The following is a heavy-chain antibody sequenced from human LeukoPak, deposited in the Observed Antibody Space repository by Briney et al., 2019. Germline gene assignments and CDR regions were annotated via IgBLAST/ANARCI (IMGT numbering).Heavy chain of an antibody. V-gene: IGHV4-31*03. CDR3: ARSGPYYYGSGSFGLPSYYFDY. J-gene: IGHJ4*02. Sequence: SETLSLTCTVSGGSISSGGYYWSWIRQHPGKGLEWIGYIYYSGSTNYNPSLKSRVTISVDTSKNQFSLKLSSVTAADTAVYYCARSGPYYYGSGSFGLPSYYFDYWGQGTLVTVSS. CDR2: IYYSGST. CDR1: GGSISSGGYY. D-gene: IGHD3-10*01.